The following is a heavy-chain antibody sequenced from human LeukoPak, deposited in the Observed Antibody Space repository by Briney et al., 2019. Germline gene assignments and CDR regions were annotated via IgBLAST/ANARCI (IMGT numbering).Heavy chain of an antibody. Sequence: SVKVSCKASGGTFSSYAISWVRQAPGQGLEWMGGIIPIFGTANYAQKFQGRVTITTDESTSTAYMELSSLRSEDTAVYYCARGSSGENGWFDPWGQGTLVTVSS. CDR3: ARGSSGENGWFDP. J-gene: IGHJ5*02. V-gene: IGHV1-69*05. CDR1: GGTFSSYA. CDR2: IIPIFGTA. D-gene: IGHD3-22*01.